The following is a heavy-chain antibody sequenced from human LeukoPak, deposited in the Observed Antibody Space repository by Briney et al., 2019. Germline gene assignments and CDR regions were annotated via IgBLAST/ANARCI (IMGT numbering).Heavy chain of an antibody. CDR2: INIDERIT. CDR1: GFRFSTQR. Sequence: GGSLRLSCAASGFRFSTQRMHWVRQAPGKGLVWVSYINIDERITGYADSVKGRFTISRDNAENTLYLQMNSLRAEDTAIYYCFREGGDWGQGTLVTVSS. D-gene: IGHD3-10*01. J-gene: IGHJ4*02. V-gene: IGHV3-74*01. CDR3: FREGGD.